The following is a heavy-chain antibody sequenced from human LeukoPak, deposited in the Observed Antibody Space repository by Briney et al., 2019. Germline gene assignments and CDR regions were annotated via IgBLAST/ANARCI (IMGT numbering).Heavy chain of an antibody. Sequence: GGSLRLSCAASGFTFSSYEMNWVRQAPGKGLEWVSYISSSGSTIYYADSVKGRFTISRDNAKNSLYLQMNSLRAEDTAVYYCAREDGYNSVTDYWGQGTLVTVSS. CDR1: GFTFSSYE. CDR2: ISSSGSTI. V-gene: IGHV3-48*03. J-gene: IGHJ4*02. CDR3: AREDGYNSVTDY. D-gene: IGHD5-24*01.